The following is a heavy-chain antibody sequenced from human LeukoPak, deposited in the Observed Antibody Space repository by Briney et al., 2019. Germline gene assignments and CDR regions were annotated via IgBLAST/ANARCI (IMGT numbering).Heavy chain of an antibody. D-gene: IGHD4-17*01. V-gene: IGHV3-30*03. CDR1: GFSFGGYG. CDR2: ISYDGSNA. CDR3: VRPNGDYARGGLEI. Sequence: PGGSLRLSCAASGFSFGGYGMHWVRQAPGKGLEWVAVISYDGSNAYYADSVKGRFTISRDNSKNTVYLQMNSLTAEDTAIYYCVRPNGDYARGGLEIWGQGTVVTVSS. J-gene: IGHJ3*02.